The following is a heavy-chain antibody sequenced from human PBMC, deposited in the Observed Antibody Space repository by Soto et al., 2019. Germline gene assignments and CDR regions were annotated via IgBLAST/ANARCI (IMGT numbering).Heavy chain of an antibody. CDR3: ARDQDYDDSSGYYYDPAFDY. D-gene: IGHD3-22*01. V-gene: IGHV1-18*04. CDR1: GYTFTSYG. J-gene: IGHJ4*02. CDR2: ISVYNGNT. Sequence: ASVKVSCKASGYTFTSYGISWVRQAPGQGLEWMGWISVYNGNTNYAQKFQGRVTMTTDTSTSTAYMELRSLRSDDTAVYYCARDQDYDDSSGYYYDPAFDYWGQGTQVTVSS.